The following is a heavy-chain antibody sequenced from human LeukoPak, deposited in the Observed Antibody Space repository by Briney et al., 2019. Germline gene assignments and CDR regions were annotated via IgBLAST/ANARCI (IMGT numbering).Heavy chain of an antibody. D-gene: IGHD1-1*01. J-gene: IGHJ6*04. Sequence: GGSLRLSCAASGFTFSSYGMHWVRQAPGKGLEWVAVIWYDGSDKYYADSVKGRFTISRDNSKNTLYLQMNSLRAEDTAVYYCARDLVGTTKHYYYGMDVWGKGTTVTVSS. CDR2: IWYDGSDK. V-gene: IGHV3-33*01. CDR1: GFTFSSYG. CDR3: ARDLVGTTKHYYYGMDV.